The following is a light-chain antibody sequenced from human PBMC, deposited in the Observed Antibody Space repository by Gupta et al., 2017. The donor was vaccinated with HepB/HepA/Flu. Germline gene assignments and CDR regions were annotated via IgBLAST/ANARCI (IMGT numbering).Light chain of an antibody. CDR2: GAS. V-gene: IGKV3-20*01. J-gene: IGKJ4*01. CDR1: ESISGSY. Sequence: DIVSTHSPATLPFSPGERPTLPCQASESISGSYLAWYQQKPGQGPRLLIYGASTSATGLPARLSGSGGGRDLTLTISGREQEDFGGYYCQQYGSYQGLTFGGGTKVDIK. CDR3: QQYGSYQGLT.